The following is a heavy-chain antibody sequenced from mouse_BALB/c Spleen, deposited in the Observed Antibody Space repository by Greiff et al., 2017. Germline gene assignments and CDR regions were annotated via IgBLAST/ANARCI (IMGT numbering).Heavy chain of an antibody. CDR1: GYTFTSYY. CDR2: IYPGNVNT. D-gene: IGHD1-1*01. Sequence: VQLQESGPELVKPGASVRISCKASGYTFTSYYIHWVKQRPGQGLEWIGWIYPGNVNTKYNEKFKGKATLTADKSSSTAYMQLSSLTSEDSAVYFCALFITHFDYWGQGTTLTVSS. J-gene: IGHJ2*01. CDR3: ALFITHFDY. V-gene: IGHV1S56*01.